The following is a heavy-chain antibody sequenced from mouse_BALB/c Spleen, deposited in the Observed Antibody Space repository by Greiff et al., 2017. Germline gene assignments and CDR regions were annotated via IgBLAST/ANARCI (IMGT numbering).Heavy chain of an antibody. J-gene: IGHJ1*01. CDR1: GFSLTSYG. V-gene: IGHV2-9*02. D-gene: IGHD1-1*01. CDR3: ARDPSHYYGSSYWYFDV. CDR2: IWAGGST. Sequence: VQLVESGPGLVAPSQSLSITCTVSGFSLTSYGVHWVRQPPGKGLEWLGVIWAGGSTNYNSALMSRLSISKDNSKSQVFLKMNSLQTDDTAMYYCARDPSHYYGSSYWYFDVWGAGTTVTVSS.